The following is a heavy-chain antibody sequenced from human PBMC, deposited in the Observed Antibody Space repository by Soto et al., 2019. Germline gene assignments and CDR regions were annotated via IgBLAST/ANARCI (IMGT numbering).Heavy chain of an antibody. V-gene: IGHV1-24*01. D-gene: IGHD2-15*01. CDR1: GYTLTELS. J-gene: IGHJ3*02. CDR2: FDPEDGET. Sequence: ASVKVSCKVSGYTLTELSMHWVRQAPGKGLEWMGGFDPEDGETIYAQKFQGRVTMTEDTSTDTAYLELSSLRSEDTAVYYCATDPLHLASAIDTWGQGTMVTVSS. CDR3: ATDPLHLASAIDT.